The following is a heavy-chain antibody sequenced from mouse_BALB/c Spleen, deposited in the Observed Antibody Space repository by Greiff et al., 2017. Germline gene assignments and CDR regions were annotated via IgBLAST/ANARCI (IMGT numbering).Heavy chain of an antibody. Sequence: QAQLQQPGAELVSPGASVKLSCKASGSPFTSSWITGVKQRPGQGLEWIGNIYPSDSYTNYNQKFKDKATLTVDKSSSTAYMQLSSPTSEDSAVYYCTRDYYRYDEKSFAYWGQGTLVTVSA. CDR2: IYPSDSYT. D-gene: IGHD2-14*01. CDR3: TRDYYRYDEKSFAY. V-gene: IGHV1-69*02. CDR1: GSPFTSSW. J-gene: IGHJ3*01.